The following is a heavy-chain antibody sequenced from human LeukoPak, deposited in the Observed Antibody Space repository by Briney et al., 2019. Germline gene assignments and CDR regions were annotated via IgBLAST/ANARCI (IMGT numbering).Heavy chain of an antibody. D-gene: IGHD3-22*01. J-gene: IGHJ4*02. Sequence: ASVKVSCKASGYTFTGYYMHWVRQAPGQGLEWMGWINPNSGGTNYAQKFQGRVTMTRDTSISTAYMELSRLRSDDTAVYYCARRTYYYDRSGYWSDYWGQGTLVTVSS. CDR2: INPNSGGT. CDR1: GYTFTGYY. CDR3: ARRTYYYDRSGYWSDY. V-gene: IGHV1-2*02.